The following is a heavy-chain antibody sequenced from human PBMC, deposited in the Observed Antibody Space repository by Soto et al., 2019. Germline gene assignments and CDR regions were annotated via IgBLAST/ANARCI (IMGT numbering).Heavy chain of an antibody. CDR3: ARDLAAGDH. V-gene: IGHV1-46*01. J-gene: IGHJ4*02. CDR1: GYTFTHYY. D-gene: IGHD6-13*01. Sequence: QVQLVQSGAEVKKPGASVKLSCRTSGYTFTHYYIHWVRQAPGQGLEWLAIINPASGSTNYAQDFQGRVTLTMDTSTTTVYMELSVLRDEDTAIFYCARDLAAGDHWGQGNLVTVSS. CDR2: INPASGST.